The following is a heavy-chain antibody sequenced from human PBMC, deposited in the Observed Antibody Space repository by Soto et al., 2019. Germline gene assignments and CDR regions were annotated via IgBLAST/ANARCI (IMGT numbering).Heavy chain of an antibody. CDR3: ASSPAYGSSWDGIPPDISHGMDV. CDR1: GYTFTSYY. D-gene: IGHD6-13*01. CDR2: INPRGGIT. Sequence: SVQVSCKASGYTFTSYYIHWVRQAPGQGLEWMGIINPRGGITTYAQKFQGRLTMTGDTSTSTVYMELSSLTSEDTAMYHCASSPAYGSSWDGIPPDISHGMDVWGQGKTVSV. J-gene: IGHJ6*01. V-gene: IGHV1-46*01.